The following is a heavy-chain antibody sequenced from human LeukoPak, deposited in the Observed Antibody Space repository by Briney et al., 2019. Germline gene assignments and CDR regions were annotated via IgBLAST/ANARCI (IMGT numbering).Heavy chain of an antibody. D-gene: IGHD2-8*01. CDR1: GFTFSGYA. CDR2: ISYDGSNK. J-gene: IGHJ4*02. V-gene: IGHV3-30*04. CDR3: AREGVSNGD. Sequence: PGGSLRLSCAASGFTFSGYAMHWVRQAPGKGLEWVAVISYDGSNKYYADSVKGRFTISRDNSKNTLYLQMNSLRAEDTAVYYCAREGVSNGDWGQGTLVTVSS.